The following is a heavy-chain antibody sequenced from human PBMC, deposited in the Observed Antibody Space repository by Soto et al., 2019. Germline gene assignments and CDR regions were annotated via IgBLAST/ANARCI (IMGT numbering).Heavy chain of an antibody. CDR2: INGDGRST. V-gene: IGHV3-74*01. J-gene: IGHJ3*02. CDR1: GFISRSYW. CDR3: ARAPYLADDAFDI. Sequence: PEGSLRRSCAASGFISRSYWMQWVRQVPGKGLVWVSRINGDGRSTSYADSVKGRFTISRDNAKNTLYLQMNSLRADDTAVYYCARAPYLADDAFDIWGQGAMVTVSS. D-gene: IGHD2-2*01.